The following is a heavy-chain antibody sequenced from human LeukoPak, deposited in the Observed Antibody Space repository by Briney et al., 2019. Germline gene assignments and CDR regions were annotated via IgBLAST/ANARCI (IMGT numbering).Heavy chain of an antibody. D-gene: IGHD3-16*02. V-gene: IGHV3-21*01. J-gene: IGHJ3*02. CDR3: ATTLPSVGFVYYDYVWGSYRYNPNAFDI. CDR2: ISSSSSYI. Sequence: NPGGSLRLSCAASGFIVSSNYMSWVRQAPGKGLEWVSSISSSSSYIYYADSVKGRFTISRDNAKNSLYLQMNSLRAEDTAVYYCATTLPSVGFVYYDYVWGSYRYNPNAFDIWGQGTMVTVSS. CDR1: GFIVSSNY.